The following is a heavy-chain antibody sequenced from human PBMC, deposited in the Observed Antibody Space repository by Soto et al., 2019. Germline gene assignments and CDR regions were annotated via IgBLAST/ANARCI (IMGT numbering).Heavy chain of an antibody. CDR3: ARDFCPVPTCYDL. CDR1: GFTFSNYG. D-gene: IGHD2-2*01. CDR2: IDYNEINQ. J-gene: IGHJ4*02. V-gene: IGHV3-33*01. Sequence: SLTISGVASGFTFSNYGMHLVRQAPGKGLEWVAGIDYNEINQYYIDPVKGRFTISRDQSKNTLYLQMNSLRAEDTAVYYCARDFCPVPTCYDLWGQGVLVTVSS.